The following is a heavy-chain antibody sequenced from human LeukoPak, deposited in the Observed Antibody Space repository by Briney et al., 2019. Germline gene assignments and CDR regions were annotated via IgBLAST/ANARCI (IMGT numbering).Heavy chain of an antibody. CDR1: GFSLSTSGMC. V-gene: IGHV2-70*11. J-gene: IGHJ4*02. Sequence: SGPTLVNPTQTLTLTCTFSGFSLSTSGMCVSWIRQPPGTALEWLARIDWDDDKYYSTSLKTRLTISKDTSKNQVVLTMTNMDPVDTATYYCARINIGDSLTGPFDYWGQGTLVTVSS. D-gene: IGHD3-9*01. CDR2: IDWDDDK. CDR3: ARINIGDSLTGPFDY.